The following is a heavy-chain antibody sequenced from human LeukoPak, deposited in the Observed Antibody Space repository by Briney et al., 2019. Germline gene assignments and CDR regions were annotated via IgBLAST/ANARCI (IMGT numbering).Heavy chain of an antibody. CDR1: GYSISSGYF. J-gene: IGHJ6*03. Sequence: SETLSLTCTVSGYSISSGYFWVWIRQPPGKGLEWIGYIHYSGSTNYNPSLKRRVTISVDTSKNQFSLKLSSVTAADTAVYYCARVEEGYGSGRRENYYYYYMDVWGKGTTVTISS. CDR2: IHYSGST. V-gene: IGHV4-61*01. D-gene: IGHD3-10*01. CDR3: ARVEEGYGSGRRENYYYYYMDV.